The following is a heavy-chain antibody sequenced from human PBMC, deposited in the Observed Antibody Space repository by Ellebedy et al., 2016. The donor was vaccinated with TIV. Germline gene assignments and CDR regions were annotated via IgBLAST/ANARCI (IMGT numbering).Heavy chain of an antibody. Sequence: GESLKISCAASGFTFSSYAMSWVRQAPGKGLEWVGRIKSKTDGGTTDYAAPVKGRFTISRDDSKNTLYLQMNSLKTEDTAVYYCTTDELVGAARPHFLASRGDYWGQGTLVTVSS. J-gene: IGHJ4*02. V-gene: IGHV3-15*01. CDR1: GFTFSSYA. D-gene: IGHD1-26*01. CDR3: TTDELVGAARPHFLASRGDY. CDR2: IKSKTDGGTT.